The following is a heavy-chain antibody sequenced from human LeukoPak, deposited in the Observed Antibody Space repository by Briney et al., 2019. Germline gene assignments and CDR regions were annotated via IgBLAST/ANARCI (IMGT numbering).Heavy chain of an antibody. D-gene: IGHD3-9*01. J-gene: IGHJ4*02. CDR2: IYHSGST. CDR3: ARRTTYFGWRPSEPPSCFDY. Sequence: SETLSLTCTVSGYSISSGYYWGWIRQPPGKGLEWIGNIYHSGSTYYNPSLTSRVTISVDTSKNQFSLKLSSVTAADTAVYYCARRTTYFGWRPSEPPSCFDYWGQGTLVTVSS. CDR1: GYSISSGYY. V-gene: IGHV4-38-2*02.